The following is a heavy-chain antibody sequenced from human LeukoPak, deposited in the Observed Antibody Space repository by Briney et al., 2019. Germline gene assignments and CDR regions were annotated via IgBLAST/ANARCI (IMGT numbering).Heavy chain of an antibody. CDR2: SAHDEVGK. J-gene: IGHJ2*01. D-gene: IGHD1-26*01. CDR1: GFTFSDYA. V-gene: IGHV3-30*18. CDR3: AKDRTVGASYWYFDL. Sequence: GGSLRLSCVGSGFTFSDYAIHWVRQAPGKGLEWVAVSAHDEVGKQFADSVKGRLTLSRDNSRDSVHLQMNRLRDEDTAVYYCAKDRTVGASYWYFDLWGRGTLVTVSS.